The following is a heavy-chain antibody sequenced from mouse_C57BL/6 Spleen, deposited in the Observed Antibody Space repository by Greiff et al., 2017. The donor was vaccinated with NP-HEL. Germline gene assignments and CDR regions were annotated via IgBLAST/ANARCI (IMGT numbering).Heavy chain of an antibody. CDR1: GYTFTSYW. CDR2: IDPSDSST. J-gene: IGHJ3*01. D-gene: IGHD2-5*01. V-gene: IGHV1-50*01. CDR3: AGAYSNPGWFAY. Sequence: QVQLQQPGAELVKPGASVKLSCKASGYTFTSYWMQWVKQRPGQGLEWIGEIDPSDSSTNYNQKFKGKATLTVDTSSSTAYMQLSRLTSEDSAVYYCAGAYSNPGWFAYWGQGTLVTVSA.